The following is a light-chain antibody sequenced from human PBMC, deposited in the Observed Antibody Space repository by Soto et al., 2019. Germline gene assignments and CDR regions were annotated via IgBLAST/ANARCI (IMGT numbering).Light chain of an antibody. CDR1: RSDVGGYNY. V-gene: IGLV2-14*01. CDR2: EVS. Sequence: QSALTQPASVAGSPGQSITISCPGTRSDVGGYNYVSWYQQYPGKAPKLMIYEVSNRPSGVSNRFSGSKSGNTASLTISGLQAEDEADYDCSSHTSSRTAVFGGGTKLTVL. CDR3: SSHTSSRTAV. J-gene: IGLJ3*02.